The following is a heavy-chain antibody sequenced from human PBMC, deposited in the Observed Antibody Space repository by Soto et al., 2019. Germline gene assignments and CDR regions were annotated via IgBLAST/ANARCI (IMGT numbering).Heavy chain of an antibody. CDR3: ARILVPAAMAAYVDY. Sequence: GSGPTLVNPTQTLTLTYTFSGFSLSTSGMCVSWIRQPPGKALEWLARIDWDDDKYYSTSLKTRLTISKDTSKNQVVLTMTNMDPVDTATYYCARILVPAAMAAYVDYWGQGTLVTVSS. V-gene: IGHV2-70*11. CDR2: IDWDDDK. J-gene: IGHJ4*02. CDR1: GFSLSTSGMC. D-gene: IGHD2-2*01.